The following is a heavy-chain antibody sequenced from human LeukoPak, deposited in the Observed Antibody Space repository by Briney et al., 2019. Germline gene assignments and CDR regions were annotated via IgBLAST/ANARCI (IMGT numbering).Heavy chain of an antibody. D-gene: IGHD5-18*01. CDR2: INPNSGGT. V-gene: IGHV1-2*02. J-gene: IGHJ6*04. Sequence: ASVKVSCKASGYTFTGYYMHWVRQAPGQGLEWMGWINPNSGGTNYAQKFQGRVTMTRDTSISTAYMELSRLRSDDTAVYYCARDHEATGLGGQDLGHTAMVPGIGMDVWGKGTTVTVSS. CDR3: ARDHEATGLGGQDLGHTAMVPGIGMDV. CDR1: GYTFTGYY.